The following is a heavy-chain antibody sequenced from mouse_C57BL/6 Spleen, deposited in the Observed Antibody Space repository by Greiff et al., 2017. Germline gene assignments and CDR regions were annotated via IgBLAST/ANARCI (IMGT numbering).Heavy chain of an antibody. CDR3: AGGGDVRYLEV. D-gene: IGHD1-1*02. V-gene: IGHV1-53*01. CDR2: INPSNGGT. CDR1: GYTFTSYW. J-gene: IGHJ1*03. Sequence: QVQLQQPGTELVKPGASVKLSCKASGYTFTSYWMHWVKQRRGQGLEWIGNINPSNGGTNYNEKFKSKATLTVDKSSSTADMQLSSLTSEDSAVYYWAGGGDVRYLEVWGTGTAVTVAS.